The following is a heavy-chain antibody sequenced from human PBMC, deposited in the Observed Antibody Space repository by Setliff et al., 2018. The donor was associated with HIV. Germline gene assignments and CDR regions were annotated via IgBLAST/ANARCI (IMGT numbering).Heavy chain of an antibody. D-gene: IGHD6-13*01. CDR2: INPSGST. V-gene: IGHV4-34*01. Sequence: PSETLSLTCAVYGGSFSGYYWSWIRQPPGKGLEWIGEINPSGSTDYNPSLKSRVTISVDTYKNQFSLKLSSVTAADTAVYNCARPKLIAAAGTKDLYYFDYWGQGTLVTVSS. CDR1: GGSFSGYY. CDR3: ARPKLIAAAGTKDLYYFDY. J-gene: IGHJ4*02.